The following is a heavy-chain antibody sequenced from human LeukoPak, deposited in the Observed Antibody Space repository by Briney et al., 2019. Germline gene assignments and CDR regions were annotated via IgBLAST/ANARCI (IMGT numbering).Heavy chain of an antibody. V-gene: IGHV3-74*01. CDR2: INSDGSST. CDR3: ARATVVVPAAPPATYGMDV. Sequence: PGGSLRLSCAASGFTFSSYWMHWVRHAPGKGLVWVSRINSDGSSTSYADSVKGRFTISRDNAKNTLYLQMNSLRAEDTAVYYCARATVVVPAAPPATYGMDVWGQGTTVTVSS. CDR1: GFTFSSYW. J-gene: IGHJ6*02. D-gene: IGHD2-2*01.